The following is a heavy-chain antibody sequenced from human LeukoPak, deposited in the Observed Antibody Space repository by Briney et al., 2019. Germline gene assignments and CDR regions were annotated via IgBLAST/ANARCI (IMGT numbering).Heavy chain of an antibody. J-gene: IGHJ4*02. CDR1: GFTFSSYG. V-gene: IGHV3-30*18. D-gene: IGHD6-13*01. CDR2: ISYDGSNK. Sequence: GGSLRLSCAASGFTFSSYGMHWVRQAPGKGLEWVAVISYDGSNKYYADSVKGRFTISRDNSKNTLYLQMNSLRAEDTAVYYCAKGGGGYSGSWGANQIDYWGQGTLVTVSS. CDR3: AKGGGGYSGSWGANQIDY.